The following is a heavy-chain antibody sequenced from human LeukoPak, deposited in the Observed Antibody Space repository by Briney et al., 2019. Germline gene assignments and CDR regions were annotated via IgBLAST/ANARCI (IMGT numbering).Heavy chain of an antibody. D-gene: IGHD2-2*02. V-gene: IGHV3-33*01. CDR1: GFTLSSYG. J-gene: IGHJ6*03. CDR2: IWYDGSNK. CDR3: ARKGYCSSTSCYTGGYYYYYMDV. Sequence: GGSLRLSCAASGFTLSSYGMHWVRQAPGKGLEWVAVIWYDGSNKYYADSVKGRFTISRDNSKNTLYLQMNSLRAENTAVYYCARKGYCSSTSCYTGGYYYYYMDVWGKGTTVTVSS.